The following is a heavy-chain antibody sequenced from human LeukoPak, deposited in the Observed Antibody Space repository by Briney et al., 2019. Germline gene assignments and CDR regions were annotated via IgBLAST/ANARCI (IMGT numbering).Heavy chain of an antibody. CDR2: IYHSGST. CDR3: AAFPGGDDP. D-gene: IGHD1-14*01. CDR1: GYSISSGYY. V-gene: IGHV4-38-2*02. J-gene: IGHJ5*02. Sequence: PSETLSLTCTVSGYSISSGYYWGWIRQPPGKGLEWIGSIYHSGSTYYNPSLKSRVTISVDTSKNQFSLKLNSVTAADTAVYYCAAFPGGDDPWGQGTLVTVSS.